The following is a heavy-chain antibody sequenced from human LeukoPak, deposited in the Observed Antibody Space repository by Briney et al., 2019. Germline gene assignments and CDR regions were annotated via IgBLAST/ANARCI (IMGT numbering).Heavy chain of an antibody. V-gene: IGHV3-21*01. CDR1: GFTFSSYS. Sequence: PGGSLRLSCAASGFTFSSYSMNWVRQAPGKGLDWVSSISSSSSYIYYADSVKGRFTISRDNAKNSLYLQMNGLRAEDTAVYYCARSVVAASAESWFDPWGQGTLVTVSS. CDR3: ARSVVAASAESWFDP. J-gene: IGHJ5*02. CDR2: ISSSSSYI. D-gene: IGHD2-15*01.